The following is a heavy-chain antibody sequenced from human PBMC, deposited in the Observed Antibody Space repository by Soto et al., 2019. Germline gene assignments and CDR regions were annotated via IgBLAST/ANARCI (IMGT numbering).Heavy chain of an antibody. CDR3: ARDLGGWPDY. CDR1: GGTFSSYA. CDR2: IIPIFGTA. Sequence: GASVKVSCKASGGTFSSYAISWVRQAPGQRLEWMGGIIPIFGTANYSQKFQGRVTITADASTSTAYMELSSLRSEDTAVYYCARDLGGWPDYWGQGTLVTVSS. D-gene: IGHD2-15*01. J-gene: IGHJ4*02. V-gene: IGHV1-69*13.